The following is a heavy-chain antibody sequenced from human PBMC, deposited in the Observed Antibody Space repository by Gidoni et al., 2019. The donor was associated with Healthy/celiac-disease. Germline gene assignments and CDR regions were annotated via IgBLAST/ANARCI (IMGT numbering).Heavy chain of an antibody. V-gene: IGHV4-31*03. J-gene: IGHJ3*02. CDR3: ARDGYCSGGSCNTVDI. Sequence: QVQLQESGPGLVKPSQTLSRTCTVSGGSISSGGYYWSWIRQHPGKGLEWIGYIYYSGSTYYNPSLKSRVTISVDTSKNQFSLKLSSVTAADTAVYYCARDGYCSGGSCNTVDIWGQGTMVTVSS. D-gene: IGHD2-15*01. CDR2: IYYSGST. CDR1: GGSISSGGYY.